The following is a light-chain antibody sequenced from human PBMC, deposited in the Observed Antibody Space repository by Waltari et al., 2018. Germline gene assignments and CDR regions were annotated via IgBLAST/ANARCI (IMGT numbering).Light chain of an antibody. V-gene: IGLV2-14*03. CDR3: MSYTSSSSWI. J-gene: IGLJ2*01. CDR2: DVR. CDR1: SSDVGAYNY. Sequence: QSALTQPASVSGSPGRSITLPGTGTSSDVGAYNYVSWYQQHPGKAPKLMISDVRDRRSGVSNRFPGSKSGNTASLTISGLQAEDEADYFCMSYTSSSSWIFGGGTKLTVL.